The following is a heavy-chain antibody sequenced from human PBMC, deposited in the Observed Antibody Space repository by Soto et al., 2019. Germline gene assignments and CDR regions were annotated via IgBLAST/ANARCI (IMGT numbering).Heavy chain of an antibody. CDR2: ISYDGSNK. V-gene: IGHV3-30-3*01. J-gene: IGHJ6*02. Sequence: GGSLRLSCAASGFTFSSYAMHWVRQAPGKGLEWVAVISYDGSNKYYADSVKGRFTISRDNSKNTLYLQMNSLRAEDTAVYYCASWSYYCSSTSCYDSARYGMDVWGQGTTVTVSS. D-gene: IGHD2-2*01. CDR3: ASWSYYCSSTSCYDSARYGMDV. CDR1: GFTFSSYA.